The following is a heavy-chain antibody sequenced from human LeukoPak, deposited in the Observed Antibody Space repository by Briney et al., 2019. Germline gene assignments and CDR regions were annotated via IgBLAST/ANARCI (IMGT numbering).Heavy chain of an antibody. CDR3: ARQAAAASEYFQY. Sequence: GGSLRLSCAASGFTLSSYSMNWVRQAPGKGLEWISYISSSGSTIYYADSVKGRFTISRDNAKNSVYLEMNSLTVEDTAVYYCARQAAAASEYFQYWGQGTLVTVSS. D-gene: IGHD6-13*01. J-gene: IGHJ1*01. V-gene: IGHV3-48*04. CDR2: ISSSGSTI. CDR1: GFTLSSYS.